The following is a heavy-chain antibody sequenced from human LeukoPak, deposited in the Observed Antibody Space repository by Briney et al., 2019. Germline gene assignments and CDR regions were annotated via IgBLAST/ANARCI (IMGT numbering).Heavy chain of an antibody. CDR2: IYTSGST. CDR1: GGSISSGSYY. CDR3: ARSGYYSDWFESGFDP. Sequence: SQTLSLTCTVSGGSISSGSYYWSWIRQPAGKGLEWIGRIYTSGSTNYNPSLKSRVTISVDTSKNQFSLKLSSVTAADTAVYYCARSGYYSDWFESGFDPWGQGTLVTVSS. J-gene: IGHJ5*02. V-gene: IGHV4-61*02. D-gene: IGHD3-22*01.